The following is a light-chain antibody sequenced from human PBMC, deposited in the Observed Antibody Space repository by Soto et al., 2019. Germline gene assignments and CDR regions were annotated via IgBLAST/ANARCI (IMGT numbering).Light chain of an antibody. CDR1: RSVSRR. V-gene: IGKV3D-15*01. CDR2: DAS. J-gene: IGKJ1*01. Sequence: EVVLTQSPGTLSLSPGGRATLSCRASRSVSRRLAWYQQRPGQSPRLLIYDASTRATGIPGRFSGSGSGTEFTLTISSLQPDDFATYYCQQYNSYGTFGQGTKVDIK. CDR3: QQYNSYGT.